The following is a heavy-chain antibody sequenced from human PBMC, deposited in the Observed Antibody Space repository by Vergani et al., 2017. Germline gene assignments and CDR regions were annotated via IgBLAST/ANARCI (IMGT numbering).Heavy chain of an antibody. D-gene: IGHD1-1*01. CDR3: AGSWNHFDY. CDR2: ISLSGNTI. V-gene: IGHV3-48*03. J-gene: IGHJ4*02. Sequence: EVQLVESGGDLVQPGGSLRLSCAVSGFTFSSYEMNWVRQAPGKGLEWVSYISLSGNTIYYADSVKGRFTISRDNAKNSLYLQMNSLRAEDTAVYYCAGSWNHFDYWGEGTLVTVSS. CDR1: GFTFSSYE.